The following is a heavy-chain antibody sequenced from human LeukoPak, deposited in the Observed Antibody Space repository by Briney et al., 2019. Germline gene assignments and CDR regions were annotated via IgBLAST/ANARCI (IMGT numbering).Heavy chain of an antibody. J-gene: IGHJ4*02. Sequence: GGSLRLSCAASGFTFSSYSMNWVRQAPGKGLEWVSSISSSSSYIYYADSVKGRFTISRDNAKNSLYLQMNSLRAEDTAVYYCARYSSGWYSGKYFDYWGRGTLVTVSS. CDR1: GFTFSSYS. CDR2: ISSSSSYI. V-gene: IGHV3-21*01. D-gene: IGHD6-19*01. CDR3: ARYSSGWYSGKYFDY.